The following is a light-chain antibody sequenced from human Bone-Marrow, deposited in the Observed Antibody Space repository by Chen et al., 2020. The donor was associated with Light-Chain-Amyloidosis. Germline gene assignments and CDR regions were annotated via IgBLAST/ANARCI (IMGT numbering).Light chain of an antibody. CDR3: QSADSSGTYEVI. CDR1: DLPTKY. Sequence: SYELTQPPSVSVSPGQTAKITCSGDDLPTKYAYWYQQKPGQSPVLVIHGDTERPSGVSKQFSGSSKGSTATVTISGVQAEDEADYHCQSADSSGTYEVIFGGGTKLTVL. V-gene: IGLV3-25*03. CDR2: GDT. J-gene: IGLJ2*01.